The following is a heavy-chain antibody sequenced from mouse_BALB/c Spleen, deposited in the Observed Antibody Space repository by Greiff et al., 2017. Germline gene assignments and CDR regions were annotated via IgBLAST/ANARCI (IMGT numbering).Heavy chain of an antibody. Sequence: EVQGVESGGGLVKPGGSLKLSCAASGFTFSSYAMSWVRQSPEKRLEWVAEISSGGSYTYYPDTVTGRFTISRDNAKNTLYLEMSSLRSEDTAMYYCARSYRDYAMDYWGQGTSVTVSS. CDR1: GFTFSSYA. D-gene: IGHD2-14*01. CDR2: ISSGGSYT. CDR3: ARSYRDYAMDY. J-gene: IGHJ4*01. V-gene: IGHV5-9-4*01.